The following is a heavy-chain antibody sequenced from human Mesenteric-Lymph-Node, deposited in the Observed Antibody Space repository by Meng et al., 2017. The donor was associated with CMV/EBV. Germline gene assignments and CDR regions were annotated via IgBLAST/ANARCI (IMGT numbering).Heavy chain of an antibody. CDR2: IHPNGGGT. Sequence: ASVKVSCKASGDTFTGYYVHWVRQAPGQGLEWMGWIHPNGGGTKYAQKFHGSVTMTRDTSISTAYMELSRLRSADTAMYYCARYGVNEYYFDYWGQGTLVTVSS. V-gene: IGHV1-2*02. J-gene: IGHJ4*02. CDR1: GDTFTGYY. D-gene: IGHD4/OR15-4a*01. CDR3: ARYGVNEYYFDY.